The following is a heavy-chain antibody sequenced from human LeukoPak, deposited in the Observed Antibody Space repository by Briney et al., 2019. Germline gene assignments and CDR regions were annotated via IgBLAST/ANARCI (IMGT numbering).Heavy chain of an antibody. CDR3: ARHQLLGPCFKGVCSNAFDI. V-gene: IGHV5-10-1*01. Sequence: GESLKISCKGSGYRFTSYWISWVRQMPGKGLEWMGRIDPSDSYTNYSPSFQGHLTISADKSISTAYLQWSSLKASDTAMYYCARHQLLGPCFKGVCSNAFDIWGQGTMVTVSS. J-gene: IGHJ3*02. CDR1: GYRFTSYW. D-gene: IGHD2-8*01. CDR2: IDPSDSYT.